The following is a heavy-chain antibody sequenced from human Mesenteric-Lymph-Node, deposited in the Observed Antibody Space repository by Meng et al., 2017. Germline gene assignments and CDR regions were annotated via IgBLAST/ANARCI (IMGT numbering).Heavy chain of an antibody. CDR1: GFTFSSYS. D-gene: IGHD4-23*01. V-gene: IGHV3-21*01. J-gene: IGHJ4*02. Sequence: GESLKISCAASGFTFSSYSMNWVRQAPGKGLEWVSSISSSSSYIYYADSVKGPFTISRDNAKNSLYLQMNSLSAEDTAVYYCVTLGNGGNPDYWGQGTLVTVSS. CDR2: ISSSSSYI. CDR3: VTLGNGGNPDY.